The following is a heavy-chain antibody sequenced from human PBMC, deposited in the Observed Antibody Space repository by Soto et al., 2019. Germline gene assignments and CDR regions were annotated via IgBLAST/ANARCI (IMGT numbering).Heavy chain of an antibody. V-gene: IGHV3-7*01. Sequence: EVQLVESGGGLVQPGGSLRLSCAASGFTFSSYWMSWVRQAPGKGLECVATTKEDGSDMYYVDSVKGRFTISRDNAKNSLYLQMNSLRAEDTAVYYCATEVWVYYDFWSGYSDYWGQGTLVTVSS. D-gene: IGHD3-3*01. CDR1: GFTFSSYW. J-gene: IGHJ4*02. CDR2: TKEDGSDM. CDR3: ATEVWVYYDFWSGYSDY.